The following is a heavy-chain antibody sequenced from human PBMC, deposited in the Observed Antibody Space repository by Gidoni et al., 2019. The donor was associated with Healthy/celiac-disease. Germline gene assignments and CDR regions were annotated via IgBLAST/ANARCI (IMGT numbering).Heavy chain of an antibody. CDR1: GGSISSGSYY. Sequence: QVQLQESGPGLVKPSQTLSLTCTVSGGSISSGSYYWSWIRQPAGKGLEWIGRIYTSGSTNYNPSLKSRVTISVDTSKNQFSLKLSSVTAADTAVYYCAGAGSSGYCYWGQGTLVTVSS. J-gene: IGHJ4*02. CDR3: AGAGSSGYCY. V-gene: IGHV4-61*02. D-gene: IGHD3-22*01. CDR2: IYTSGST.